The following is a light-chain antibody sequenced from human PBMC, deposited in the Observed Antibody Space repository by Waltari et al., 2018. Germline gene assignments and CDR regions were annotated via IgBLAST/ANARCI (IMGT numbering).Light chain of an antibody. J-gene: IGLJ2*01. Sequence: SSELTQDPAVSVALGQTVRITCPGDSLRRYHASWYQQKPGQAPILVLYGQNNRPSGIPDRFSGSTSGNTASLTITRAQAEDEGDYFCHSRDTTSTRLFGGGTRVTV. V-gene: IGLV3-19*01. CDR2: GQN. CDR1: SLRRYH. CDR3: HSRDTTSTRL.